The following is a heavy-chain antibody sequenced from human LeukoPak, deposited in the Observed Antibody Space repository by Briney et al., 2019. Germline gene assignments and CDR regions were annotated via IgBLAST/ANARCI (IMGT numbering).Heavy chain of an antibody. V-gene: IGHV1-69*05. CDR3: ARHAAYSSSSGGYLGY. CDR1: GGTFSSYA. CDR2: IIPIFGTA. D-gene: IGHD6-6*01. J-gene: IGHJ4*02. Sequence: SVKVSCKASGGTFSSYAISWVRQAPGQGLEWMGGIIPIFGTANYAQKFQGRVTLTTDESTSTAYMELSSLRSEDTAVYYCARHAAYSSSSGGYLGYWGQGTLVTVSS.